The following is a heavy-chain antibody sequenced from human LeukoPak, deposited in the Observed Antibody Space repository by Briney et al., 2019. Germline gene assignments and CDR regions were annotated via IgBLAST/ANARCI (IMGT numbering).Heavy chain of an antibody. D-gene: IGHD5-18*01. CDR2: IYPGDSDT. J-gene: IGHJ4*02. CDR1: GYSFTNYW. Sequence: GVSLKISCKGSGYSFTNYWIGWVRQMPGKGLEWIGIIYPGDSDTRYSPSFQGQFTISADKSISTAYLQWSSLKASDTAMYYCARTVDTTTSTFDYWGQGTLVTVSS. V-gene: IGHV5-51*01. CDR3: ARTVDTTTSTFDY.